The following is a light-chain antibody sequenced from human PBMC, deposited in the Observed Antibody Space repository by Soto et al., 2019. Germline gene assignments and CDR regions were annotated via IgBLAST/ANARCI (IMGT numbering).Light chain of an antibody. CDR3: LQHNSYPRT. CDR2: AAS. CDR1: QDIKNY. J-gene: IGKJ1*01. Sequence: DIQMTQSPSSLSASVGDRVTITCQASQDIKNYLNWYQQKPGKAPKRLIYAASSLQSGVPSRFSGSGSGTEFTLTISSLQPEDFATYYCLQHNSYPRTFGQGTKVDIK. V-gene: IGKV1-17*01.